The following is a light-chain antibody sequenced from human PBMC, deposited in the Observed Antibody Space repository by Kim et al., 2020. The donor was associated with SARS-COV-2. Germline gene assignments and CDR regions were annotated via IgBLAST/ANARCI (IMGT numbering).Light chain of an antibody. Sequence: VSPGQTASITCSGDKLGDKYACCYQQKPGQSPVLVIYQDSKRPSGIPERFSGSNSGNTATLTISGTQAMDEADYYCQAWDSSTVVFGGGTQLTVL. CDR1: KLGDKY. CDR2: QDS. J-gene: IGLJ2*01. CDR3: QAWDSSTVV. V-gene: IGLV3-1*01.